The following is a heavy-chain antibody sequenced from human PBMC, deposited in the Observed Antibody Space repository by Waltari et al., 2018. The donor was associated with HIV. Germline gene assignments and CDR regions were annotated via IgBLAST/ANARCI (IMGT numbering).Heavy chain of an antibody. J-gene: IGHJ6*02. CDR2: IWYDGSNK. Sequence: QVQLVESGGGVVQPGRSLRLSCAASGFTFSSAGMTWVRQAPGKGREWVEVIWYDGSNKYYADSVKGRFTISRDNSKNTLYLQMNSLRAEDTAVYYCARDQTGTTYGYYYYGMDVWGQGTTVTVSS. D-gene: IGHD1-7*01. CDR3: ARDQTGTTYGYYYYGMDV. V-gene: IGHV3-33*01. CDR1: GFTFSSAG.